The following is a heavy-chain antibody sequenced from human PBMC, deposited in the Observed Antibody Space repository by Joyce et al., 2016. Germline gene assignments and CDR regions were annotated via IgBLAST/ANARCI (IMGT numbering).Heavy chain of an antibody. Sequence: EVQLVESGGGLVKPGGSLRLSCAASGFTFSRYSMSWVRQASVKGLDWVSSLSSSSAYIKYTDSVKGRCTISRDNAKNSLYLQMNSLRVEDTAVYYCARSSYTNGIFDYWGQGTLVTVSS. D-gene: IGHD2-8*01. CDR3: ARSSYTNGIFDY. V-gene: IGHV3-21*01. CDR1: GFTFSRYS. CDR2: LSSSSAYI. J-gene: IGHJ4*02.